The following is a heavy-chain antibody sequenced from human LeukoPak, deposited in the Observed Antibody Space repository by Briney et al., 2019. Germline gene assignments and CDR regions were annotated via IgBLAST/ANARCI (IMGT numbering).Heavy chain of an antibody. CDR1: GFTFSDYG. J-gene: IGHJ4*02. CDR2: IWYDGSNK. Sequence: GGSLRLSCTASGFTFSDYGMHWVRQPPGKGLEWVAIIWYDGSNKTYEDSVKGRFTISRDNSKNTLYLQMNSLRAEDTAVYYCAREGSSGYYYPNFDYWGQGTLVTVSS. D-gene: IGHD3-22*01. CDR3: AREGSSGYYYPNFDY. V-gene: IGHV3-33*01.